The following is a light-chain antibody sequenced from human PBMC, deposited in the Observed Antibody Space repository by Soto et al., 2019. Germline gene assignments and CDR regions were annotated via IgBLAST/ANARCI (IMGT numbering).Light chain of an antibody. CDR3: QQLNDYPTAT. CDR2: AAS. Sequence: DIQLTHSPSFLSASVGDRVTITCRASQGIKNFLAWYQQKPGKAPKLLIYAASTLQSGVPSRFSGSGSGTEFTLTISSLQPEDFATYYCQQLNDYPTATFGGGTKVDIK. V-gene: IGKV1-9*01. CDR1: QGIKNF. J-gene: IGKJ4*01.